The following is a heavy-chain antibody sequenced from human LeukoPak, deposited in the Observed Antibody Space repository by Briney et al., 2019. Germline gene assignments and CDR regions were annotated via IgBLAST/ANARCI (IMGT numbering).Heavy chain of an antibody. Sequence: PSETLSLTCAVSGGSISSGGYSWSWIRQPPGKGLEWIGYIYHSGSTYYNPSLKSRVTISVDRSKNRFSLKLSSVTAADTAVYYCARASSGYLAFDIWGQGTMVTVSS. CDR2: IYHSGST. J-gene: IGHJ3*02. CDR1: GGSISSGGYS. V-gene: IGHV4-30-2*01. D-gene: IGHD3-22*01. CDR3: ARASSGYLAFDI.